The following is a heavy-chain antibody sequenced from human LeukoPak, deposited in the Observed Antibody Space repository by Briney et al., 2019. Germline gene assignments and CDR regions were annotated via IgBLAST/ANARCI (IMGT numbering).Heavy chain of an antibody. CDR3: ARVDGWYPFDY. J-gene: IGHJ4*02. V-gene: IGHV1-69*05. CDR1: GGTFSSYA. D-gene: IGHD6-19*01. Sequence: SVKVSCKASGGTFSSYAISWVRQAPGQGRAWMGRIIPIFGTANYAQKFQGRVTITTDESTSTAYMELSSLRSEDTAVYYCARVDGWYPFDYWGQGTLVTVSS. CDR2: IIPIFGTA.